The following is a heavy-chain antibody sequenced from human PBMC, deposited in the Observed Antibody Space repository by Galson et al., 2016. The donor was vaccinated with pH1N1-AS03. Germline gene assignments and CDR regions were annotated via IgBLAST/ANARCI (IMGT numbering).Heavy chain of an antibody. CDR3: AHRHGGNSHYFGY. Sequence: PALVTPTQTLTLTCTLSGFSHSASGVAVAWIRQPPGKALEWLALIYWDDDKRYSPSLRDKLTITKDSSPNQVVLTMTNMDPVDTATYYCAHRHGGNSHYFGYWGPGTLVTVSS. CDR1: GFSHSASGVA. D-gene: IGHD4-23*01. CDR2: IYWDDDK. V-gene: IGHV2-5*02. J-gene: IGHJ4*02.